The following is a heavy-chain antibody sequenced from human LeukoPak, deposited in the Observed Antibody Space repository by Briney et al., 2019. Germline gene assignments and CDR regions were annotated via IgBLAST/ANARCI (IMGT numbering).Heavy chain of an antibody. Sequence: PSETLSLTCTVSGGSINNYYWSWMRQSPGKGLEWIGDIYNYGSTNYNPSLKSRVTISVDTSKSQFSLKLSSVTASDTAVYYCARDSGTYYNGFDYWGQGTLVTVSS. CDR2: IYNYGST. CDR3: ARDSGTYYNGFDY. CDR1: GGSINNYY. J-gene: IGHJ4*02. D-gene: IGHD3-10*01. V-gene: IGHV4-59*01.